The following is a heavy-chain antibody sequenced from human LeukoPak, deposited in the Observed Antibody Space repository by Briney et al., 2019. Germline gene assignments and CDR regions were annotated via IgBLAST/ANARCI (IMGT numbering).Heavy chain of an antibody. CDR3: ARVMVAATNWFDP. CDR2: IKQDGSEK. J-gene: IGHJ5*02. D-gene: IGHD2-15*01. V-gene: IGHV3-7*01. CDR1: GVTFFSYW. Sequence: GGALRLSCAASGVTFFSYWMSWGRQALREGRVWGADIKQDGSEKYYVDSVEGRFTISSDNANNSLYLQMNSLRAEDTAVYYCARVMVAATNWFDPWGQGTLVPVSS.